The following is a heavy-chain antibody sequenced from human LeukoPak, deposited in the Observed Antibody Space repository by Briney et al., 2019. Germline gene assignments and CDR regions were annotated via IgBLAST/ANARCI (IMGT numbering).Heavy chain of an antibody. Sequence: GGSLRLSCAASGFAFSGFWMHWVRQAPGKGLVWVSSINSDGSNTIYAESVKGRVTISRDNAKNTLYLQMNSLRADDTAVYYCARGHYCGMDVWGQGTTVTVSS. CDR2: INSDGSNT. CDR3: ARGHYCGMDV. J-gene: IGHJ6*02. V-gene: IGHV3-74*01. CDR1: GFAFSGFW.